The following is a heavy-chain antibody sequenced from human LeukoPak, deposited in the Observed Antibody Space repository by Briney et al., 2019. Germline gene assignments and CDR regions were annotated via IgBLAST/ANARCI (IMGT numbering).Heavy chain of an antibody. CDR3: ARLFYYDSSGPPS. Sequence: PSETLSLTCTVSGGSVSSYCWTWIRQSAGKGLEYIGRIYTSNSTNYNPSLKSRVTISVDTSNNQFSLKVRSATATDTAVYYCARLFYYDSSGPPSWGQGTLVTVSS. D-gene: IGHD3-22*01. V-gene: IGHV4-4*07. J-gene: IGHJ5*02. CDR1: GGSVSSYC. CDR2: IYTSNST.